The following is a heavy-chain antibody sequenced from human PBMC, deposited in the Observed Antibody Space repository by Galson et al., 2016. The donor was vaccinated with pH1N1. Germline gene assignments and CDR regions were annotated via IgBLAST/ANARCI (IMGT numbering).Heavy chain of an antibody. CDR2: IIPIFNTA. CDR1: GGTFGSYG. Sequence: SVKVSCKASGGTFGSYGINWVRQAPGQGLEWMGGIIPIFNTAKYAQNFQGRVTITADESTTTAYMELSSLRSWDKAVYYCAREDYYDTDLSDWYFDLWGRGTLLTFSS. CDR3: AREDYYDTDLSDWYFDL. V-gene: IGHV1-69*13. J-gene: IGHJ2*01. D-gene: IGHD3-22*01.